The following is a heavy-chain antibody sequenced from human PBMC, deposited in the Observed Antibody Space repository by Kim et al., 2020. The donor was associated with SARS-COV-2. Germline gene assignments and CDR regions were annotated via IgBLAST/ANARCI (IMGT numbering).Heavy chain of an antibody. CDR1: GYTFTTYY. V-gene: IGHV1-46*01. CDR2: INPSSGST. Sequence: ASVKVSCKASGYTFTTYYIHWVRQAPGQGLEWMGIINPSSGSTTYAQNFQGRVTLTRDTSTNTVYMELSSLRSEDTAVYYCARDAWGAYYYGLDIWGHGTTVTVSS. CDR3: ARDAWGAYYYGLDI. D-gene: IGHD1-26*01. J-gene: IGHJ6*02.